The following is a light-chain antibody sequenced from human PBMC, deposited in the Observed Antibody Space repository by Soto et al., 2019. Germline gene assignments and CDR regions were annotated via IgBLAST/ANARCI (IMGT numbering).Light chain of an antibody. V-gene: IGKV1-5*03. CDR3: QQYINYFRT. CDR1: QSIGVW. J-gene: IGKJ1*01. Sequence: DIQMTQSPSTLSASVGDRVTITCRASQSIGVWLAWYQQKPGTAPKLLIYKTSTLDSGVPLRFSGSGSGTKFTLTISSLQPDDFATYYCQQYINYFRTFGQGTKVDI. CDR2: KTS.